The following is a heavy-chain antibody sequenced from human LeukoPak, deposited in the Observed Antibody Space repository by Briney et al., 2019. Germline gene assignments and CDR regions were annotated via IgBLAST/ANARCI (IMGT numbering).Heavy chain of an antibody. CDR1: GDSVSSNRAA. D-gene: IGHD3-10*01. Sequence: SQTLSLTCAISGDSVSSNRAAWNRIRQSPSRGLEWLGRTYYRSKWYNDYAVSVESRITINADTSKNQFSLQLKSVIPEDTAVYYCAAEGGLGRLNWGQGTLVTVSS. CDR2: TYYRSKWYN. J-gene: IGHJ4*02. V-gene: IGHV6-1*01. CDR3: AAEGGLGRLN.